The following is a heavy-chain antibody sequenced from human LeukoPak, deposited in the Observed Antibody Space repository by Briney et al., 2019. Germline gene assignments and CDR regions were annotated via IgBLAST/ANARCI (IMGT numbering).Heavy chain of an antibody. CDR1: GYTFTSYG. CDR3: ARGEFNGYYCDSSGREPHAFDI. J-gene: IGHJ3*02. D-gene: IGHD3-22*01. CDR2: ISAYNGNT. V-gene: IGHV1-18*01. Sequence: ASVKVSCKASGYTFTSYGISWVRQAPGQGLEWMGWISAYNGNTNYAQKLQGRVTMTTDTSTSTAYMELRSLRSDDTAVYYCARGEFNGYYCDSSGREPHAFDIWGQGTMVTVSS.